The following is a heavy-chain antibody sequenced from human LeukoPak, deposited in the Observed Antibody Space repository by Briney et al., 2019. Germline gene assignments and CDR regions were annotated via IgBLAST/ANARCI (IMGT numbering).Heavy chain of an antibody. J-gene: IGHJ5*02. CDR1: GGCISSYY. CDR3: ARSYSSSWYLT. D-gene: IGHD6-13*01. CDR2: IYYSGST. V-gene: IGHV4-59*01. Sequence: PSETLSLTCTVSGGCISSYYWSWIRQPPGKGLEWIGYIYYSGSTNYNPSLKSRVTISVDTSKNQFSLKLSSVTAADTAVYYCARSYSSSWYLTWGQGTLVTVSS.